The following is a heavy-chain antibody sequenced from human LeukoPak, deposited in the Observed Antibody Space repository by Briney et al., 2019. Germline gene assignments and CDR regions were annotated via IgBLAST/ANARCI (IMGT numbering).Heavy chain of an antibody. Sequence: GGSLRLSCAASGFTFSSYAMSWARQAPGKGREWVSGISGSGGSTYYADSVKGRFTISRDNSKNTLYLQMNSLRAEDTAVYYCAKGHGGLDYWGQGTLVTVSS. D-gene: IGHD2-15*01. CDR2: ISGSGGST. V-gene: IGHV3-23*01. J-gene: IGHJ4*02. CDR3: AKGHGGLDY. CDR1: GFTFSSYA.